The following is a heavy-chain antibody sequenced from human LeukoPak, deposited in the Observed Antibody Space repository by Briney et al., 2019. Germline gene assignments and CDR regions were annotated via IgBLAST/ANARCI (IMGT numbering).Heavy chain of an antibody. CDR3: ARLMFLWPPIYFDY. CDR2: IKQDGSET. J-gene: IGHJ4*02. D-gene: IGHD2-8*01. V-gene: IGHV3-7*01. Sequence: GSLRLSCAASGSTFTTYWMSWVRQAPGKGLEWVANIKQDGSETFYVDSVKGRFTISRDNARNSVYLQMSSLRAEDTAVYYCARLMFLWPPIYFDYWGQGTLVTVSS. CDR1: GSTFTTYW.